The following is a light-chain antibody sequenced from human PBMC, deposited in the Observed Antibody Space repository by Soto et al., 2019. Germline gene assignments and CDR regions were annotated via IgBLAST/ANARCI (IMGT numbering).Light chain of an antibody. Sequence: EIMMTQSPATLSVSPGERVTLSCRASQNILSNLAWYQQKPGQAPRLLIYGASTRATGIPARFSGSGSGTEFTLTISSLQSEDFAVYYCQQYNNWPITFGQGTKVDIK. CDR1: QNILSN. J-gene: IGKJ1*01. CDR3: QQYNNWPIT. CDR2: GAS. V-gene: IGKV3-15*01.